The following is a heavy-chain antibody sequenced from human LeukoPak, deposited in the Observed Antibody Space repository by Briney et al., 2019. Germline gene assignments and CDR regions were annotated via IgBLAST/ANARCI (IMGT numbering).Heavy chain of an antibody. J-gene: IGHJ4*02. CDR1: GLTVSSNY. D-gene: IGHD1-26*01. Sequence: KTGGSLRLSCTASGLTVSSNYMTWVRQAPGKGLEWVSLIYSGGDTYYADSVKGRFTISRDNSKNTLYLQMNSLRAEDTAVYYCARVVVGITYYFDYWGQGTLVTVSS. CDR3: ARVVVGITYYFDY. CDR2: IYSGGDT. V-gene: IGHV3-53*01.